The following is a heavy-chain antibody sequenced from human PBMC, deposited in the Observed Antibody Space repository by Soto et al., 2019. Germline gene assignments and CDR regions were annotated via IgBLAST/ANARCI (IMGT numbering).Heavy chain of an antibody. V-gene: IGHV3-23*01. J-gene: IGHJ4*02. Sequence: EVQLLESGGGLVQPGGSLRLSCAASGFTFSSYAMYWVRQAPGKGLEWVSAISATTGKTYYADSAKGRFTISRDNSKNTLYLQMNSVRVDDTAVYYCAKGRIYYDSTGYAYFDYCGQGTLVTVAS. D-gene: IGHD3-22*01. CDR3: AKGRIYYDSTGYAYFDY. CDR2: ISATTGKT. CDR1: GFTFSSYA.